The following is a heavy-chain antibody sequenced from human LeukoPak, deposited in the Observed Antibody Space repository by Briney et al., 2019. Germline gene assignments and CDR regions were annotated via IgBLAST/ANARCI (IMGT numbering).Heavy chain of an antibody. V-gene: IGHV3-15*05. D-gene: IGHD3-22*01. Sequence: GGSLRLSCAASGFTLSNAWMSWVRRAPGKGLEWVGRIKSGTDDGTTDYAAPVKGRFTISRDGSRNTLYLQMSSLRAEDTAVYYCVKGERITMIVVVPWGAFDIWGQGTMVTVSS. CDR2: IKSGTDDGTT. CDR3: VKGERITMIVVVPWGAFDI. J-gene: IGHJ3*02. CDR1: GFTLSNAW.